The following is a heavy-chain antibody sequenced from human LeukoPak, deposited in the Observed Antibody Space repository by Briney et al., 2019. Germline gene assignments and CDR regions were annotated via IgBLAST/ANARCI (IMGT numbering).Heavy chain of an antibody. Sequence: GGSLRLSCAASGFTFSSYGMHWVRQAPGKGLEWVAVISYDGSNKYYADSVKGRFTISRDNPKNTLYLQMNSLRAEDTAVYYCAKDPRGYSYGGIDYWGQGTLVTVSS. D-gene: IGHD5-18*01. CDR3: AKDPRGYSYGGIDY. CDR1: GFTFSSYG. V-gene: IGHV3-30*18. J-gene: IGHJ4*02. CDR2: ISYDGSNK.